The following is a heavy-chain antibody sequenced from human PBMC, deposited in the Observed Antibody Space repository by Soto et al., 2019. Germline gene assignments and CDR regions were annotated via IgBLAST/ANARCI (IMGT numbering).Heavy chain of an antibody. J-gene: IGHJ5*02. CDR2: ISAYNGNT. Sequence: EASVKVSCKASGYTFTSYGISWVRQAPGQGLEWMGWISAYNGNTNYAQKLQGRVTMTTDTSTSTAYMELRSLRSDDTAVYYCARVRGAVAGTGWFDPWGQGTLVTVSS. CDR1: GYTFTSYG. V-gene: IGHV1-18*01. CDR3: ARVRGAVAGTGWFDP. D-gene: IGHD6-19*01.